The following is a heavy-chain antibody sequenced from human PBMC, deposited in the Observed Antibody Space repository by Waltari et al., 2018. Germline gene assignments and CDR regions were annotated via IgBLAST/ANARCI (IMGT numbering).Heavy chain of an antibody. Sequence: QVQLVQSGAEVQKHGASVKVSCQASGYTLSGSYTPRVRPAPGQGLEWRGRIDPNSGGTDYARKFAGRVSMTRDTSISTAYVELSSLRSDDTAVYYCAAKGVVLPATYDYWGQGTLVTVSS. V-gene: IGHV1-2*06. CDR2: IDPNSGGT. CDR1: GYTLSGSY. D-gene: IGHD2-15*01. J-gene: IGHJ4*02. CDR3: AAKGVVLPATYDY.